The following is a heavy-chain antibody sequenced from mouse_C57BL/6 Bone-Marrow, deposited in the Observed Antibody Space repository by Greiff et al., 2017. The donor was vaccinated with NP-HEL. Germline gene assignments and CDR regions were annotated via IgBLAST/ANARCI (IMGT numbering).Heavy chain of an antibody. J-gene: IGHJ3*01. V-gene: IGHV1-66*01. CDR2: IYPGSGNT. D-gene: IGHD1-1*01. CDR3: ARDGILRSLFAY. Sequence: VMLVESGPELVKPGASVKISCKASGYSFTSYYIHWVKQRPGQGLEWIGWIYPGSGNTKYNEKFKGKATLTADTSSSTAYMQLSSLTSEDSAVYSCARDGILRSLFAYWGQGTLVTVSA. CDR1: GYSFTSYY.